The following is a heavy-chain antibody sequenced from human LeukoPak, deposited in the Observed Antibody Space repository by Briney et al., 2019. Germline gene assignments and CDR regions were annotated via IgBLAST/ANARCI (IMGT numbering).Heavy chain of an antibody. CDR2: MNPNSGNT. J-gene: IGHJ4*02. Sequence: GASVKVSCKASGYTFTSYDINWVRQATGQGLEWMGWMNPNSGNTGYAQKFQGRVTMTRNTSISTAYMELRSLRSDDTAVYYCARNTCSGGSCYSDYWGQGTLATVSS. V-gene: IGHV1-8*01. CDR1: GYTFTSYD. D-gene: IGHD2-15*01. CDR3: ARNTCSGGSCYSDY.